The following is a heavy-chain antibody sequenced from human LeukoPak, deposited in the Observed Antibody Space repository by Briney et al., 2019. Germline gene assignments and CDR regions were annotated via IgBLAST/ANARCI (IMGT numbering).Heavy chain of an antibody. CDR2: ISRDGSDK. D-gene: IGHD7-27*01. CDR1: GFAFRRYG. V-gene: IGHV3-30*18. CDR3: AKPLGTSTIDFLIDY. J-gene: IGHJ4*02. Sequence: GGSLRLSCAASGFAFRRYGMHWVRQAPGKGLEWVAVISRDGSDKFYADPVKGRFTISRDNSKNTLYLQMDSLRAEDTAMYYCAKPLGTSTIDFLIDYWGQGTLVTISS.